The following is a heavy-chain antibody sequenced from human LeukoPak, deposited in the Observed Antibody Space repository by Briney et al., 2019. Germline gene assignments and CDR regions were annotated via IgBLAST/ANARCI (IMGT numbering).Heavy chain of an antibody. D-gene: IGHD3-10*01. J-gene: IGHJ4*02. CDR1: GFTVTSNH. CDR3: ARLISIYYGSGSYSRYFDY. Sequence: GGSLRLSCAASGFTVTSNHMSWVRRAPGKGLEWVSLIYSGGSTYYADSVKGRFTISRDNSKNTLYLQMNSLRAEDTAVYYCARLISIYYGSGSYSRYFDYWGQGTLVTVS. V-gene: IGHV3-53*01. CDR2: IYSGGST.